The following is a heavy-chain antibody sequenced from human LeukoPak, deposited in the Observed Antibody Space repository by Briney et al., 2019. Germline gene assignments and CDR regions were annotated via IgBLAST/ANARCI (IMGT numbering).Heavy chain of an antibody. J-gene: IGHJ4*02. CDR1: GGSFSGYY. CDR3: ARSGSGYLRYYFDY. V-gene: IGHV4-34*01. CDR2: INHSGST. D-gene: IGHD5-12*01. Sequence: SETLSLTCTVYGGSFSGYYWSWIRQPPGKGLEWIGEINHSGSTNYNPSLKSRVTISVDTSKNQFSLKLSSVTAADTAVYYCARSGSGYLRYYFDYWGQGTLVTVSS.